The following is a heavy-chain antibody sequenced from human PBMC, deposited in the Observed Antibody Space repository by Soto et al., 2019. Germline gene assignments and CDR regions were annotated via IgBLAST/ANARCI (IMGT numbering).Heavy chain of an antibody. D-gene: IGHD3-22*01. V-gene: IGHV1-3*01. CDR3: ARDMKKLYYYDSSGYYSH. CDR2: INAGNGNT. J-gene: IGHJ4*02. Sequence: GASVKVSCKASGYTFTSYAMHWVRQAPGQRLEWMGWINAGNGNTKYSQKFQGRVTITRDTSASTAYMELSSLRSEDTAVYYCARDMKKLYYYDSSGYYSHWGQGTLVTVSS. CDR1: GYTFTSYA.